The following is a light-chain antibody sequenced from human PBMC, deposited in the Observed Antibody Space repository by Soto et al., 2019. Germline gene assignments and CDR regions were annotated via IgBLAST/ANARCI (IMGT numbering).Light chain of an antibody. V-gene: IGLV2-14*01. Sequence: QSALTQPASVSGSPGQSIIISCAGTSSDVGRYNYVSWYQQHPGRAPKLIIYEVTNRPSGVSDRFSGSKSGNVASLTISGLQAADEADYYCGSYTTTYVRIFGTG. CDR3: GSYTTTYVRI. CDR1: SSDVGRYNY. CDR2: EVT. J-gene: IGLJ1*01.